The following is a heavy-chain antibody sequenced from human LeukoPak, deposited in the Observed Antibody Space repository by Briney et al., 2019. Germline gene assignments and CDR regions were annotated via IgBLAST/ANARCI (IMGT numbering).Heavy chain of an antibody. V-gene: IGHV3-23*01. CDR2: ISGSGGST. Sequence: GGSLRLSCAASGFTFSSYAMSWVRQAPGKGLEWVSAISGSGGSTYYADSVKGRFTISRDNAKNSLSLQMNSLRDEDTAVYYCARDQRSGTYSAFDYWGQGTLVTVSS. CDR1: GFTFSSYA. D-gene: IGHD1-26*01. CDR3: ARDQRSGTYSAFDY. J-gene: IGHJ4*02.